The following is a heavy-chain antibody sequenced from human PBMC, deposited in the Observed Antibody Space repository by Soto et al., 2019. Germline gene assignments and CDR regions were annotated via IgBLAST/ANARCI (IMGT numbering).Heavy chain of an antibody. V-gene: IGHV3-23*01. D-gene: IGHD4-17*01. Sequence: GGSLRLSCAASGFTFSSYAMSWVRQAPGKGLEWVSAISGGSTYYADSVKGRFTISRDNSKNTLYLQMNSLRAEDTAVYYCARYPTTVVTTVDYWGQGTLVTVSS. CDR2: ISGGST. J-gene: IGHJ4*02. CDR3: ARYPTTVVTTVDY. CDR1: GFTFSSYA.